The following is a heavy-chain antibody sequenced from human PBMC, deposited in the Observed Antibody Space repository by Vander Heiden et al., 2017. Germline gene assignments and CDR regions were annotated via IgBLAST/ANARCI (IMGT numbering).Heavy chain of an antibody. Sequence: VQLQQWGAGGVKPSETLSLTCAVYGGSFSGDYWSWIRQPPGKGLEWIGEINHSGSTNYNPSLKRRFTISVDTSKNQFSLKLSSVTAADPPLYYCATTRGFWCFYLIPTYYYHYW. V-gene: IGHV4-34*01. J-gene: IGHJ4*01. CDR3: ATTRGFWCFYLIPTYYYHY. CDR2: INHSGST. D-gene: IGHD3-16*01. CDR1: GGSFSGDY.